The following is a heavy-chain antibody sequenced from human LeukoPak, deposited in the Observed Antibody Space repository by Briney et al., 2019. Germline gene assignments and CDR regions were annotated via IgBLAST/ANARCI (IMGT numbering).Heavy chain of an antibody. Sequence: SETLSLTCTVSGGSISSYYWSWIRQPPGKGLEWVGEINHSGSTNYNPSLKSRVTISVDTSKNQFSLKLSSVTAADTAVYYCARSSRQRGYYYYYMDVWGKGTTVTVSS. CDR2: INHSGST. CDR1: GGSISSYY. D-gene: IGHD6-25*01. J-gene: IGHJ6*03. V-gene: IGHV4-34*01. CDR3: ARSSRQRGYYYYYMDV.